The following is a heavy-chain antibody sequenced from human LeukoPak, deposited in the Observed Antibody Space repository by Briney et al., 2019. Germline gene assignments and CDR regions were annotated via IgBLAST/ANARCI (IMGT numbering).Heavy chain of an antibody. D-gene: IGHD3-3*01. CDR2: IYHSGST. J-gene: IGHJ5*02. Sequence: SQTLSLTCAVSGYSISSGYYWGWIRQPPGKGLEWIGSIYHSGSTYYNPSLKSRVTISVDTSKNQFSLQLSSVTAANTAVYYCARLKDEYFDFWSGYSTFDPWGQGTLVTVSS. CDR1: GYSISSGYY. V-gene: IGHV4-38-2*01. CDR3: ARLKDEYFDFWSGYSTFDP.